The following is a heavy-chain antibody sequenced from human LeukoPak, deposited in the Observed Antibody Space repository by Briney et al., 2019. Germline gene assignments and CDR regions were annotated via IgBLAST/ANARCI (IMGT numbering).Heavy chain of an antibody. Sequence: PGGSLRLSCAASGFTFNSYSMNWVRQAPGKGLEWVSSISSSSSYIYYADSVKGRFTISRDNAKNSLYLQMNSLRAEDTAVYYCARAHTDYYDFWSGYYNVVDYWGQGTLVTVSS. CDR2: ISSSSSYI. J-gene: IGHJ4*02. D-gene: IGHD3-3*01. V-gene: IGHV3-21*01. CDR1: GFTFNSYS. CDR3: ARAHTDYYDFWSGYYNVVDY.